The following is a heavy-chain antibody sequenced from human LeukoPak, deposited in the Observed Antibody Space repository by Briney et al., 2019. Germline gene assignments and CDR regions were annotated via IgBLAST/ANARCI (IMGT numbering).Heavy chain of an antibody. CDR2: ISTSSSHT. CDR1: GFTFRSCE. V-gene: IGHV3-48*03. Sequence: PGGSLRLSCAASGFTFRSCELSWVRQAPAKGLEWVSYISTSSSHTDYADSVKGRFTISRDNAKNILYLQMNRLRAEDTAVYYCARGHYVLDVWGQGTTVTVSS. CDR3: ARGHYVLDV. J-gene: IGHJ6*02.